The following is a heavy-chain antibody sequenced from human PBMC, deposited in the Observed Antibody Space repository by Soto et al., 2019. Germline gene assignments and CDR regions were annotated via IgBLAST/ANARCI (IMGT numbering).Heavy chain of an antibody. CDR2: ISGSGAGT. CDR3: AKEALSVAGNNFDS. V-gene: IGHV3-23*01. Sequence: GGSLSLSCAASGFNFTTYSMGWVRQAPGKGLEWVSSISGSGAGTFYADSVKGRFTISRDNAKKMVYLQMNGLRADDTAVYYCAKEALSVAGNNFDSWGQGTLVTVSS. CDR1: GFNFTTYS. D-gene: IGHD6-19*01. J-gene: IGHJ4*02.